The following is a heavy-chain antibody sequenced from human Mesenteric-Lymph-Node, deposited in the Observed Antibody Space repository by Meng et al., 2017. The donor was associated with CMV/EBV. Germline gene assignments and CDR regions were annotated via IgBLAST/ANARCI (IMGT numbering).Heavy chain of an antibody. D-gene: IGHD2-2*01. CDR3: ARVHCSSTRCYFWGYFQH. CDR1: SIGAYY. Sequence: SIGAYYWRWIRQPPGKGLEWIGYIYYSGSTYYNPSLKSRVTISVDTSKNQFSLKLTSVTAADTAVYYCARVHCSSTRCYFWGYFQHWGQGTLVTVSS. J-gene: IGHJ1*01. CDR2: IYYSGST. V-gene: IGHV4-30-4*08.